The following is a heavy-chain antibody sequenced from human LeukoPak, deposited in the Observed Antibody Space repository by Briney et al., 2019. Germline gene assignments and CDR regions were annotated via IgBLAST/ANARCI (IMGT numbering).Heavy chain of an antibody. CDR1: GFTFSNAW. J-gene: IGHJ6*04. V-gene: IGHV3-15*01. CDR3: TTPPLYSSGGYYYYGMDV. CDR2: IKSKTDGGTT. Sequence: GGSLRLSCAAFGFTFSNAWMSWVRQAPGKGLEWVGRIKSKTDGGTTDYAAPVKGRFTISRDDSKNTLYLQMNSLKTEDTAVYYCTTPPLYSSGGYYYYGMDVWGKGTTVTVSS. D-gene: IGHD6-19*01.